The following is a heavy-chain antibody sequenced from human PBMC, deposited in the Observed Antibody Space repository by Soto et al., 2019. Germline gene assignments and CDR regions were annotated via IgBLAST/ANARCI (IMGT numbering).Heavy chain of an antibody. Sequence: ASVKVSCKASGYTFTSYYMHWVRQAPGQGLEWMGIINPSGGSTSYAQKFQGRVTMTRDTSTSTVYMELSSLRSEDTAVYYCARDLGECGVDFYSDNYYYDRKDVRAQGTTVTVSS. J-gene: IGHJ6*01. CDR1: GYTFTSYY. CDR3: ARDLGECGVDFYSDNYYYDRKDV. D-gene: IGHD2-21*02. CDR2: INPSGGST. V-gene: IGHV1-46*01.